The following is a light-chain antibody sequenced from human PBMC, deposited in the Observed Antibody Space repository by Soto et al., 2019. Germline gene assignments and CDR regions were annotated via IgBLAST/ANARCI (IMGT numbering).Light chain of an antibody. V-gene: IGKV3-11*01. J-gene: IGKJ3*01. CDR1: QSVSSY. CDR2: DAS. Sequence: EIVLTQSPATLSLSPGERDTLSCRASQSVSSYLAWYQHKPGQAPRLLIYDASNRATGIPARFSGNGSGTDFTLTISSLEPEDFAVYYCQQRSNWPPVFGPGTKVDIK. CDR3: QQRSNWPPV.